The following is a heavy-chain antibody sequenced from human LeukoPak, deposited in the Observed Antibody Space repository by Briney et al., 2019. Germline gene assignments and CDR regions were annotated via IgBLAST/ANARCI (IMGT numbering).Heavy chain of an antibody. D-gene: IGHD3-10*01. J-gene: IGHJ4*02. CDR3: ARDYRWFGTMACDY. CDR1: GYTFTSYG. Sequence: ASVKVSCKASGYTFTSYGISWVRQAPGQGLEWMGWISAYNGNTNYAQKLQGRVTMTTDTSTSTAYMELRSLRSVDTAVYYCARDYRWFGTMACDYWGQGTLVTVSS. V-gene: IGHV1-18*01. CDR2: ISAYNGNT.